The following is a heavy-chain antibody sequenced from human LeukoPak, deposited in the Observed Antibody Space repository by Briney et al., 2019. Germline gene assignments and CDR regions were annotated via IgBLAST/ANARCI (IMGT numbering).Heavy chain of an antibody. CDR3: ARVWEYQLLVPYYYYMDV. CDR2: ISIGCSYI. J-gene: IGHJ6*03. V-gene: IGHV3-21*01. Sequence: PGGSLRLSCAPSGLTFSSYSMNWVRQAPGKGLEWVSSISIGCSYINYADSVKGRFTISRDNAKNSLYLQMNSLRAEDTAVYHCARVWEYQLLVPYYYYMDVWGKGTTVTVSS. D-gene: IGHD2-2*01. CDR1: GLTFSSYS.